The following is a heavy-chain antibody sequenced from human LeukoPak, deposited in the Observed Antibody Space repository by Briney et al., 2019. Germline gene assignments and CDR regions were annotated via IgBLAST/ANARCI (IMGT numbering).Heavy chain of an antibody. CDR1: GGSISSSSYH. J-gene: IGHJ1*01. CDR2: IYYSGST. CDR3: ARVVPAAIGYFQH. Sequence: SETLSLTCTVSGGSISSSSYHWGWIRQPPGKGLEWIGSIYYSGSTYYNPSLQSRATISVDTSKNQFSLKLSSVTAADTAVYYCARVVPAAIGYFQHWGQGTLVTVSS. D-gene: IGHD2-2*02. V-gene: IGHV4-39*01.